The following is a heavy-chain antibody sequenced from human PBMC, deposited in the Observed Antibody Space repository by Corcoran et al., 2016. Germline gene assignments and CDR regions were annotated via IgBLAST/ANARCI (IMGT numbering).Heavy chain of an antibody. D-gene: IGHD3-10*01. J-gene: IGHJ6*02. V-gene: IGHV3-23*01. Sequence: EVQLLESGGGLVQPGGSLRPSCAASGFTFSHYAMNWVRQAPGKGLEWVSGISGSGGNTYYADSVKGRFTISRDNSKNTLYLQMNSLRAEDTAVYYCAKSAAISMVRGGPFFYYGMDVWGQGTTVTVSS. CDR2: ISGSGGNT. CDR3: AKSAAISMVRGGPFFYYGMDV. CDR1: GFTFSHYA.